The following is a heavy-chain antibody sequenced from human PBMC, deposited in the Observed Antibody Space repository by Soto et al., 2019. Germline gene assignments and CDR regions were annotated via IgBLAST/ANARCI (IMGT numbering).Heavy chain of an antibody. J-gene: IGHJ4*02. CDR2: ISYDGSNK. V-gene: IGHV3-30-3*01. CDR1: GFTFSSYA. D-gene: IGHD4-17*01. CDR3: ARDLWDDYCDYDGYHDY. Sequence: QVQLVESGGGVVQPGRSLRLSCAASGFTFSSYAMHWVRQAPGKGLEWVAVISYDGSNKYYADSVNGRFTISRDNSKNTLYLQMNSLGAEDTAVYYCARDLWDDYCDYDGYHDYWGQGTLVTVFS.